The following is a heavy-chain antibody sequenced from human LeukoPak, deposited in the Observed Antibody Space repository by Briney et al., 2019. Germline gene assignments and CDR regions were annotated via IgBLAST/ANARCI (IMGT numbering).Heavy chain of an antibody. Sequence: GASVKVSCKASGYTFTGYYIHWVRRAPGQGLEWMGRFNPNSGGTNYAQKFQDRVTMTRDTSISTAYMELSRLRSDDTAVYYCARGTSSGNSNWFDPWGQGTLVTVSS. D-gene: IGHD4-23*01. J-gene: IGHJ5*02. CDR2: FNPNSGGT. CDR1: GYTFTGYY. V-gene: IGHV1-2*06. CDR3: ARGTSSGNSNWFDP.